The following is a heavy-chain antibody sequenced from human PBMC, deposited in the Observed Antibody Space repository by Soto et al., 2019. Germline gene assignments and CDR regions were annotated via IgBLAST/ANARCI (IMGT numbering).Heavy chain of an antibody. Sequence: QVQLVQSGAAVKKPGSSVKVSCKASGGTFSSYTISWVRQAPGQGLEWMGRIIPILGIANYAQKFQGRVTITADKSTSPAYMELSSLRSEETAVYYCASDPLDRAGAGMGVWGQGTTVTVSS. CDR2: IIPILGIA. CDR1: GGTFSSYT. V-gene: IGHV1-69*02. D-gene: IGHD1-26*01. CDR3: ASDPLDRAGAGMGV. J-gene: IGHJ6*02.